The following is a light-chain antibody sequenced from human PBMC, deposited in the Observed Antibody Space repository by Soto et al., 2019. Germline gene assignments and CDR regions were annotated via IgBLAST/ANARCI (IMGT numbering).Light chain of an antibody. CDR1: QSVLYSSNNKNY. CDR2: WAS. V-gene: IGKV4-1*01. J-gene: IGKJ2*01. CDR3: QQYYSTPYT. Sequence: DIVMTQSPASLSVSLGERATINCKSSQSVLYSSNNKNYLAWYQQKPGQPPKLLIYWASTRESGVPDRFSGSGSGTDFTLTISSLQAEDVAVYYCQQYYSTPYTFGQGTKRAIK.